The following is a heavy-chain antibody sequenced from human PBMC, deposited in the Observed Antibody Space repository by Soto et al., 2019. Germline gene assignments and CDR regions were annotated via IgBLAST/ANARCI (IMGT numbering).Heavy chain of an antibody. CDR3: ARDYPAWPIAYGLEV. V-gene: IGHV3-21*01. J-gene: IGHJ6*02. CDR1: GFTFSTYS. Sequence: PGGSLRLSCVGSGFTFSTYSINWVRQAPGKGLQWVSSISSRSDIYYADSGKGRCTSSRDNAKNSVSLQMNSRRAEDTAVYYCARDYPAWPIAYGLEVWRQATPVTVSS. CDR2: ISSRSDI.